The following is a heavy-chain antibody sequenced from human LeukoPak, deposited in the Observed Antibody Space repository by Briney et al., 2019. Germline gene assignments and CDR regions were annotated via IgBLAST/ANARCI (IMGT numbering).Heavy chain of an antibody. CDR3: ARSMVGIGP. CDR1: GGSISTYY. V-gene: IGHV4-59*08. CDR2: IYYSGST. J-gene: IGHJ5*02. D-gene: IGHD1-26*01. Sequence: SETLSLTCTVSGGSISTYYWSWIRQPPGKGLEWIGYIYYSGSTNYNPSLKSRVTISVDTSKNQFSLKLSSVTAADTAVYYCARSMVGIGPWGQGTLVTVSS.